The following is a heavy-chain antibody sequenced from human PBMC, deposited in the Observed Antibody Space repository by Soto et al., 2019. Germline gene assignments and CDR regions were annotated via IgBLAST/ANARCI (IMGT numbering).Heavy chain of an antibody. D-gene: IGHD5-12*01. CDR3: ARDSVGSGYA. CDR1: GGSISSDY. V-gene: IGHV4-59*01. J-gene: IGHJ5*02. CDR2: IYYSGYT. Sequence: QVQLQESGPGLVKPSETLSLTCTVSGGSISSDYWSWIRQPPGKRLEWIGYIYYSGYTNYNPSLKSRVTISVATSKNHFSLELRSVTAADTAVDYCARDSVGSGYAWGQGTLVTVSS.